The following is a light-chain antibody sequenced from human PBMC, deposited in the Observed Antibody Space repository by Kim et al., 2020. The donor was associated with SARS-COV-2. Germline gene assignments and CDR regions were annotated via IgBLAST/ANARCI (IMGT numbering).Light chain of an antibody. J-gene: IGLJ2*01. CDR2: TNN. V-gene: IGLV1-44*01. CDR1: SSNIGHNP. CDR3: ASWDDSLHGPV. Sequence: QPVLTQPPSASGTPGQRVTISCSGSSSNIGHNPVDWYQQLPGTAPKLLISTNNQRPSGVPDRFSGSKSGTSASLAISGLQSEDEADYYCASWDDSLHGPVFGGGTQLTVL.